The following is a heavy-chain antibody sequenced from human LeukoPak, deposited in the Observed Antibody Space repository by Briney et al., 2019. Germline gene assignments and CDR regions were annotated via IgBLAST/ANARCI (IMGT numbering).Heavy chain of an antibody. CDR1: GFTFSSYG. CDR3: ARGALEILEAFDI. CDR2: ISRSRSYI. Sequence: GGSLRLSCAASGFTFSSYGMHWVRQAPGKGLEWVSSISRSRSYIYYADSVKGRFTISRDNAKNSLYLQMNSLRAENTAVYYCARGALEILEAFDIWGQGTMVTVSS. D-gene: IGHD3-9*01. J-gene: IGHJ3*02. V-gene: IGHV3-21*01.